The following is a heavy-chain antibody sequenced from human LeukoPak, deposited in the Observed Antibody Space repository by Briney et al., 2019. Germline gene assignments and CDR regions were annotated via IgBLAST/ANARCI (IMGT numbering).Heavy chain of an antibody. CDR3: ARTSPMIIAAASSGMDV. V-gene: IGHV1-8*01. CDR1: GYTFTSYD. Sequence: ASVKVSCKASGYTFTSYDINWVRQATGQGLEWMGWMNPNSGNTGYAQKFQGRVTITADKSTSTAYMELSSLRSEDTAVYYCARTSPMIIAAASSGMDVWGQGTTVTVSS. J-gene: IGHJ6*02. CDR2: MNPNSGNT. D-gene: IGHD6-13*01.